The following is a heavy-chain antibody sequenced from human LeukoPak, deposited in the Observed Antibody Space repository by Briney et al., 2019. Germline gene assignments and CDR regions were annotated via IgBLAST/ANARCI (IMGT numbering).Heavy chain of an antibody. Sequence: GASVKVSCKVSGYTLTELSMHWVRQAPGKGLEWMGGFDPEDGETIYAQKFQGRVTMTEDTSTDTAYMELRSLRSEDTAVYYCATTKSKRRCSGGSCYSRWFDPWGQGTLVTVSS. CDR1: GYTLTELS. J-gene: IGHJ5*02. CDR3: ATTKSKRRCSGGSCYSRWFDP. D-gene: IGHD2-15*01. V-gene: IGHV1-24*01. CDR2: FDPEDGET.